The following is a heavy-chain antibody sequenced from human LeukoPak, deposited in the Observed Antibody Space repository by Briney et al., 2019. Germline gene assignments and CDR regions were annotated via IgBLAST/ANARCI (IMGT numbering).Heavy chain of an antibody. CDR3: ARGHSGYDNYYWFDP. D-gene: IGHD5-12*01. CDR1: VDTFSSYA. J-gene: IGHJ5*02. V-gene: IGHV1-69*05. CDR2: IIPIFGTA. Sequence: GASVKVPCKSCVDTFSSYAISCVRHTPGQGLEWMGRIIPIFGTASYAQKFQGRVTITTDESTSTADMELSSLRSEDTAVYYCARGHSGYDNYYWFDPWGQGTLVTVS.